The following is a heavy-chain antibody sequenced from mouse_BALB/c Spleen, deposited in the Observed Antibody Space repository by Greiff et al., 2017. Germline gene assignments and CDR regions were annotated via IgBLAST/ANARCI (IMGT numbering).Heavy chain of an antibody. J-gene: IGHJ2*01. V-gene: IGHV5-9-4*01. Sequence: EVKLMESGGGLVKPGGSLKLSCAASGFTFSSYAMSWVRQSPEKRLEWVAEISSGGSYTYYPDTVTGRFTISRDNAKNTLYLEMSSLRSEDTAMYYCARKLQGYFDYWGQGTTLTVSS. CDR2: ISSGGSYT. CDR1: GFTFSSYA. CDR3: ARKLQGYFDY.